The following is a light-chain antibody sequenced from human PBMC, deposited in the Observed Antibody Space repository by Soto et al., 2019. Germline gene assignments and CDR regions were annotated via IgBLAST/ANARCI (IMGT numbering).Light chain of an antibody. CDR2: EVS. CDR3: SSYTSSSTYV. CDR1: SSDVGGYNY. Sequence: QSALTQPASVSGSPEQSITISCTGTSSDVGGYNYVSWYQQYPGKAPKLMIYEVSNRPSGVSNRFSGSKSGNTASLTISGLQAEDEADYYCSSYTSSSTYVFGTGTKLTVL. V-gene: IGLV2-14*01. J-gene: IGLJ1*01.